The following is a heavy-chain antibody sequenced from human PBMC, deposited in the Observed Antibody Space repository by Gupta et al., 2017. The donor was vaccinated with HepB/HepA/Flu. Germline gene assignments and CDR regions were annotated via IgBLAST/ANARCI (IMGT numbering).Heavy chain of an antibody. CDR3: ARMGCDSAWYYFDF. CDR1: GFSLRTSGMS. D-gene: IGHD6-19*01. V-gene: IGHV2-70*15. J-gene: IGHJ4*02. CDR2: IDWDDNK. Sequence: QVTLRESGPALVRPTQPLTLTCSFSGFSLRTSGMSVSWIRQPPGEAPQWLARIDWDDNKYYSPSLRSGVIISKDTSKNQVVLTMTNMGPQDTATYFCARMGCDSAWYYFDFWGRGTLVSVSS.